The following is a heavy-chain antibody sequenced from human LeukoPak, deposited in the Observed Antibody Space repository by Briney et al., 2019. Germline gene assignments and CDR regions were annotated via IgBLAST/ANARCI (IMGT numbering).Heavy chain of an antibody. D-gene: IGHD1-1*01. CDR3: ARHWERYNWNQEWFDP. Sequence: ASVKVSCKASGYTFTSYGISWVRQAPGQGLEWMGWISAYNGNANYAQKLQGRVTMTTDTSTSTAYMELRSLRSDDTAVYYCARHWERYNWNQEWFDPWGQGTLVTVSS. J-gene: IGHJ5*02. CDR2: ISAYNGNA. CDR1: GYTFTSYG. V-gene: IGHV1-18*01.